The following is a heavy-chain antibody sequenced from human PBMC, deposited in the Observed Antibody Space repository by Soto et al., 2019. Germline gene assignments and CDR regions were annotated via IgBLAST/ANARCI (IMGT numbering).Heavy chain of an antibody. D-gene: IGHD2-21*02. CDR2: IKSKTDGGTT. Sequence: EVQLVESGGGLVKPGGSLRLSCAASGFTFSNAWMSWVRQAPGKGLEWVGRIKSKTDGGTTDYAAPVKGRFTISRDDSKNTLYLQMNSLKTEDTAVYYCTTEIRGRYWHNWFDPWGQGTLVTVSS. J-gene: IGHJ5*02. CDR1: GFTFSNAW. CDR3: TTEIRGRYWHNWFDP. V-gene: IGHV3-15*01.